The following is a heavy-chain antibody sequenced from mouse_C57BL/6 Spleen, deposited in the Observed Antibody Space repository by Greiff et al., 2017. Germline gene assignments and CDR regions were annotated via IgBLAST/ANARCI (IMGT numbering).Heavy chain of an antibody. J-gene: IGHJ2*01. CDR1: GYTFTSYW. Sequence: QVQLQQSGAELAKPGASVKLSCKASGYTFTSYWMHWVKQRPGQGLEWIGYINPSSGYTKYNQKFKDKATWTADKSSSTAYMQLSSLTYEDSAVYYCARGNWDDYWGQGTTLTVSS. D-gene: IGHD4-1*01. CDR3: ARGNWDDY. CDR2: INPSSGYT. V-gene: IGHV1-7*01.